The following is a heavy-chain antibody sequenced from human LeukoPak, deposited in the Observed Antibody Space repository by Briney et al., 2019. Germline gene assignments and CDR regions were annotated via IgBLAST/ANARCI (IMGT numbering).Heavy chain of an antibody. CDR3: ARADGRLPEYFQH. CDR1: GFTFSSYS. V-gene: IGHV3-21*01. CDR2: ISSSSSYI. Sequence: GEPLRLSCAASGFTFSSYSMNWVRQAPGKGLEWVSSISSSSSYIYYADSVKGRFTISRDNAKNSLYLQMNSLRAEDTAVYYCARADGRLPEYFQHWVQGTLVTVSS. D-gene: IGHD5-18*01. J-gene: IGHJ1*01.